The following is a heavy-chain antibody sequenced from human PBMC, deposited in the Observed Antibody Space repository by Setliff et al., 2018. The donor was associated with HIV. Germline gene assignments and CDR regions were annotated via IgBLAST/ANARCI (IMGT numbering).Heavy chain of an antibody. V-gene: IGHV1-46*02. CDR2: INPSSGDT. CDR1: AYTFNSYY. CDR3: ARDEGSGWPLDY. J-gene: IGHJ4*02. Sequence: ASVKVSCKTSAYTFNSYYMHWIRQAPGQGLEWMGVINPSSGDTLYAQNFQGRVTVTRDTSTSTAYMQLSSLRSEDTAVYYCARDEGSGWPLDYWGQGTLVTVSS. D-gene: IGHD6-19*01.